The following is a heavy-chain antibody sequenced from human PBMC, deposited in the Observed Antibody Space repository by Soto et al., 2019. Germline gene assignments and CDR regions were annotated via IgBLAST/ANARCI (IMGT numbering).Heavy chain of an antibody. J-gene: IGHJ4*02. Sequence: SEALSLPFTVSGGSGSSGSDFWSWIRAPPGRGLEWIGYIYNSGSTDYNTSLKSRVTISVDTSKNQFSLKLTSVTAADTAVYYCASGSSASAYIDYWGQGTQVTVSS. CDR2: IYNSGST. D-gene: IGHD6-13*01. CDR3: ASGSSASAYIDY. CDR1: GGSGSSGSDF. V-gene: IGHV4-61*01.